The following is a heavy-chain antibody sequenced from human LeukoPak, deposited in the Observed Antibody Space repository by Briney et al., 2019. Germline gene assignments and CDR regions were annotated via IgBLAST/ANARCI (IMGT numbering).Heavy chain of an antibody. D-gene: IGHD6-19*01. CDR3: ARETSEQWLADDAFDI. V-gene: IGHV3-21*01. Sequence: GGSLTLSCPASGLTFSRYSMNWVRQAPGKGLAGVSSISSSSSYIYYADSVKGRFTISRDNAKNSLYLQMNSLRAEDTAVYYCARETSEQWLADDAFDIWGQGTMVTVSS. CDR2: ISSSSSYI. J-gene: IGHJ3*02. CDR1: GLTFSRYS.